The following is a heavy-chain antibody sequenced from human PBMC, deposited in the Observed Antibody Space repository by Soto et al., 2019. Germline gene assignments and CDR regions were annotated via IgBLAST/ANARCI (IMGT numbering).Heavy chain of an antibody. V-gene: IGHV4-59*11. Sequence: QVQLQESGPGLVKPSETLFLICIVSGGSINSHYWSWIWQPPGKGLGWIGWIYHSGSTEYNPSLQSRVTISVDTSKNQFSLKLSSVPPADTAVYYCARGGWSNDNWGLGTLVTVSS. J-gene: IGHJ4*02. CDR1: GGSINSHY. CDR2: IYHSGST. CDR3: ARGGWSNDN.